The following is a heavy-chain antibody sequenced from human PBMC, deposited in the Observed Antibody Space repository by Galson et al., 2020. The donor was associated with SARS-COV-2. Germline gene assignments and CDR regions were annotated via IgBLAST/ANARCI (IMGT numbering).Heavy chain of an antibody. CDR3: ARGLKLAPLTFDI. D-gene: IGHD1-1*01. CDR2: MYSGGST. Sequence: ASLKLSCARSGLPVRTNYMHSIPQAPGNGLESASVMYSGGSTWYADSVEGRLTISRDNSKNTLYLQMNSLRAEDTAVYFCARGLKLAPLTFDIWGQGTMVTVSS. CDR1: GLPVRTNY. J-gene: IGHJ3*02. V-gene: IGHV3-53*01.